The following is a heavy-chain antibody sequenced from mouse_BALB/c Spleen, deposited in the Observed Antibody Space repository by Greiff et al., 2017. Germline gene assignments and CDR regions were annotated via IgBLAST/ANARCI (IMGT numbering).Heavy chain of an antibody. CDR2: ISSGGGST. J-gene: IGHJ2*01. D-gene: IGHD1-1*01. V-gene: IGHV5-12-1*01. CDR3: ARHHYYGSSSYFDY. Sequence: DVQLVESGGGLVKPGGSLKLSCAASGFAFSSYDMSWVRQTPGKRLEWVAYISSGGGSTYYPDTVKGRFTISRDNAKNTLYLQMSSLKSEDTAMYYCARHHYYGSSSYFDYWGQGTTLTVSS. CDR1: GFAFSSYD.